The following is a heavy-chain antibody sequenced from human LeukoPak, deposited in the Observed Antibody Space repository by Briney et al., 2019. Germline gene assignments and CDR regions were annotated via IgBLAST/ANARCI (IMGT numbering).Heavy chain of an antibody. CDR1: GFAFSSFP. D-gene: IGHD2-2*01. J-gene: IGHJ4*02. Sequence: GGSLRLSCSASGFAFSSFPMHWVRQAPGKGLEYVSVIRSNGENTDYADSVKGRFTISRDNSKNTLYLQMSSLRAEDTAVYYCVKDRYCSSTSCWLFDYWGQGTLVTVSS. CDR2: IRSNGENT. CDR3: VKDRYCSSTSCWLFDY. V-gene: IGHV3-64D*09.